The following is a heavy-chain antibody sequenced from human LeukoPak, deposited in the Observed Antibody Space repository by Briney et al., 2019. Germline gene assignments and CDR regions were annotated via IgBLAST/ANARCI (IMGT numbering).Heavy chain of an antibody. J-gene: IGHJ4*02. CDR3: ARALDSSGYIGYFDY. Sequence: PSEALSLTCAVYGGSFSGYYWSWIRQPPGKGLEWIGEINHSGSTNHNPSLKSRVTISVDTSKKQFPLKLSSVTAADTAVYYCARALDSSGYIGYFDYWGQGTLVTVFS. CDR2: INHSGST. D-gene: IGHD3-22*01. CDR1: GGSFSGYY. V-gene: IGHV4-34*01.